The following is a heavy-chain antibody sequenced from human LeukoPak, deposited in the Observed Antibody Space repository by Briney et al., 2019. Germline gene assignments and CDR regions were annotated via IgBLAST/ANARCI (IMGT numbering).Heavy chain of an antibody. CDR1: GGTFSSYA. Sequence: HWASVKVSCKASGGTFSSYAISWVRQATGQGLEWMGWMNPISGNTGFAQKFQGRVTITRITSISTAYMEMSSPRSDDTAVYYCVRGAKCSGADCDSTNEYVYYFDYWGRGTLVTVSS. J-gene: IGHJ4*02. CDR2: MNPISGNT. D-gene: IGHD6-25*01. CDR3: VRGAKCSGADCDSTNEYVYYFDY. V-gene: IGHV1-8*03.